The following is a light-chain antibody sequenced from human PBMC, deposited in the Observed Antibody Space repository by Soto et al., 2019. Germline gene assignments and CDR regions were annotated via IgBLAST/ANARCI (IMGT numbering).Light chain of an antibody. CDR3: QQRYSTPRT. J-gene: IGKJ1*01. V-gene: IGKV1-39*01. Sequence: DIQMTQSPSSLSASVGDRVTITCRASQNINNYLTWYQQRPGKAPKLLIYAASSLQSGVPSRFSGRGSGTDFSLTISSLQPEDFATYYCQQRYSTPRTFGHGTKVEIK. CDR2: AAS. CDR1: QNINNY.